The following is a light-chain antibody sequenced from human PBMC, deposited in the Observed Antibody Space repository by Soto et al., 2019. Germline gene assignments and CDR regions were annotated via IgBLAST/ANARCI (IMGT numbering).Light chain of an antibody. CDR1: NIAIKS. Sequence: SYELTQAPSVSVAPGQTARITCGGNNIAIKSVHWYQQKPGQAPVLVVYDDGDRPSVIPERFSGSNSGNTATLTITRVEAGDEADYHCQVWDSSSDHRVVFGGGTKVTVL. V-gene: IGLV3-21*02. CDR2: DDG. J-gene: IGLJ2*01. CDR3: QVWDSSSDHRVV.